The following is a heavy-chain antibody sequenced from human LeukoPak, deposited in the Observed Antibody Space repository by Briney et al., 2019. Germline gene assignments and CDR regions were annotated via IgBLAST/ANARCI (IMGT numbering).Heavy chain of an antibody. D-gene: IGHD3-16*02. Sequence: PSETLSLTCAVYGGSFSGYYWSWIRQPPGKGLEWIGEINHSGSTNYNPPLKSRVTISVDTSKNQFSLKLSSVTAADTAVYYCARGGPPYDYVWGSYRGAAFDIWGQGTMVTVSS. CDR3: ARGGPPYDYVWGSYRGAAFDI. CDR1: GGSFSGYY. CDR2: INHSGST. J-gene: IGHJ3*02. V-gene: IGHV4-34*01.